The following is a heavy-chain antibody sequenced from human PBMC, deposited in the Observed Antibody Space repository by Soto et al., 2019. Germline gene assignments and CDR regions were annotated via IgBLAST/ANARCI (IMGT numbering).Heavy chain of an antibody. V-gene: IGHV4-59*01. J-gene: IGHJ4*02. CDR2: IYYSGST. Sequence: SETLSLTSTVSGGSISSYYWSWIRQPPGKGLEWIGYIYYSGSTNYNPSLKSRVTISVDTSKNQFSLKLSSVTAADTAVYYCARWQAVAGTYYFDYWGQGTLVTVSS. D-gene: IGHD6-19*01. CDR3: ARWQAVAGTYYFDY. CDR1: GGSISSYY.